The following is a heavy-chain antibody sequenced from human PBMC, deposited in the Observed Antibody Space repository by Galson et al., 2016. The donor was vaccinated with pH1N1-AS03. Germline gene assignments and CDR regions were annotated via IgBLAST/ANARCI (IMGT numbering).Heavy chain of an antibody. J-gene: IGHJ4*02. Sequence: SLRLSCAVSGITVRGNYMSWVRQAPGKGLQWVSLMYSGGDTFYADSLKGRFSISRDISKNTLYLQMSSLTLEDTAVYYCAIVMFTNGYPLEYWVLGTLVNVSS. CDR3: AIVMFTNGYPLEY. CDR2: MYSGGDT. V-gene: IGHV3-66*02. D-gene: IGHD2/OR15-2a*01. CDR1: GITVRGNY.